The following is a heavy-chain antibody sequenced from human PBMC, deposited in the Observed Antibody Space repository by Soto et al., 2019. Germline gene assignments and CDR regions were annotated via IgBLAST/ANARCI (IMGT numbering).Heavy chain of an antibody. V-gene: IGHV4-59*01. Sequence: SETLSLTCSVSGGPIGRYYWSWVRQAPGKGLEWIAYVSYSGATRYNPSLESRVTISVDTSKNQFSLRLNSVTAADTAVYYCAGQTFTIAAASYGRSNWFDPWGPGTLVTVSS. CDR1: GGPIGRYY. CDR2: VSYSGAT. CDR3: AGQTFTIAAASYGRSNWFDP. J-gene: IGHJ5*02. D-gene: IGHD6-25*01.